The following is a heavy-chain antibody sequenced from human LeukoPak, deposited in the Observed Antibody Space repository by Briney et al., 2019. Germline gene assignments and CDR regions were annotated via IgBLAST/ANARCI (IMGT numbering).Heavy chain of an antibody. CDR2: ISSSSSYI. J-gene: IGHJ3*02. Sequence: PGGSLRLSCAASGFTFSSYSMNWVRQAPGKGLEWVSSISSSSSYIYYADSVKGRFTISRDNAKNSLYLQMNSLRAEDTAVYYCASSSTSCYPPDAFDIWGQGTMVTVSS. CDR3: ASSSTSCYPPDAFDI. V-gene: IGHV3-21*01. D-gene: IGHD2-2*01. CDR1: GFTFSSYS.